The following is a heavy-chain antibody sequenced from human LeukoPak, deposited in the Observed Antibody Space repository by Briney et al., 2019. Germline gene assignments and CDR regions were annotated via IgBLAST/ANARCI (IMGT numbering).Heavy chain of an antibody. D-gene: IGHD6-13*01. CDR3: ARGRFGVAAAGTPFDY. CDR1: GGSFSGYY. CDR2: INHSGST. V-gene: IGHV4-34*01. Sequence: PSETLSLTCAVYGGSFSGYYWSWIRQPPGKGLEWIGEINHSGSTNYNPSLKSRVTISVDTSKNQFSLKLSSVTAADTAVYYCARGRFGVAAAGTPFDYWGQGTLVTVSS. J-gene: IGHJ4*02.